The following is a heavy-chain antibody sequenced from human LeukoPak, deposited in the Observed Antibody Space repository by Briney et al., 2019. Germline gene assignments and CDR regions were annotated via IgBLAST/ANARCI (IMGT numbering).Heavy chain of an antibody. D-gene: IGHD3-16*01. Sequence: GASVKVSCRASGGTFSSYAISWVRQAPGQGLEWMGGIIPIFGTANYAQKFQGRVTITTDESTSTAYMELSSLRSEDTAVYYCARASGEGNYFDYWGQGTLVTVSS. CDR3: ARASGEGNYFDY. V-gene: IGHV1-69*05. J-gene: IGHJ4*02. CDR1: GGTFSSYA. CDR2: IIPIFGTA.